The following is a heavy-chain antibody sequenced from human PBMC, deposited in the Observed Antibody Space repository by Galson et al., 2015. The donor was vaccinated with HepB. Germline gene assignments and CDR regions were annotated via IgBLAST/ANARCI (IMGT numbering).Heavy chain of an antibody. J-gene: IGHJ4*02. CDR1: GGTFSSYA. CDR2: IIPIFGTA. D-gene: IGHD6-19*01. Sequence: SVKVSCKASGGTFSSYAISWVRQAPGQGLEWMGGIIPIFGTANYAQKFQGRVTITADESTSTAYMELSSLRSEDTAVYYCARERVRGYSSGWPPRNLDYWGQGTLVTVSS. V-gene: IGHV1-69*13. CDR3: ARERVRGYSSGWPPRNLDY.